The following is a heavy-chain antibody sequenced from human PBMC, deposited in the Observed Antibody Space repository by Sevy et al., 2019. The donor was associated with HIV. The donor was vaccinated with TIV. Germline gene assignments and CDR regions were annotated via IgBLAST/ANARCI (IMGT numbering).Heavy chain of an antibody. D-gene: IGHD2-2*01. CDR2: IYTSAST. CDR1: GGSISSYY. J-gene: IGHJ4*02. CDR3: ARVAACSSTSCLYFDY. V-gene: IGHV4-4*07. Sequence: SETLSLTCTASGGSISSYYWSWIRQPAGKGLEWIGRIYTSASTNYNPSLKSGVTMSVDTSKNQFSLKLSSVTAADTAVYYCARVAACSSTSCLYFDYWGQGTRVTASP.